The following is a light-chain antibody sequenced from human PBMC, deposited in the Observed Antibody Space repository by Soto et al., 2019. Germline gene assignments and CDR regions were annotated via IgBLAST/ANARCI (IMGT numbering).Light chain of an antibody. Sequence: MTQSPSTLSASVGDRVTITCRASQSISSNLAWYQQKPGQAPGLLIYGASTRATGIPARFSGSGSGTEFTLTISSLQSEDFAVYYCQQYNNWPRTFGQGTKV. V-gene: IGKV3-15*01. CDR3: QQYNNWPRT. CDR1: QSISSN. J-gene: IGKJ1*01. CDR2: GAS.